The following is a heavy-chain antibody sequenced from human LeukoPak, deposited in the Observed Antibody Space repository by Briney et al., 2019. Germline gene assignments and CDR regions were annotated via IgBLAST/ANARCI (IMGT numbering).Heavy chain of an antibody. D-gene: IGHD3-3*01. J-gene: IGHJ2*01. CDR2: INHSGST. CDR3: AREGRVPGVVIIPWWYFDL. V-gene: IGHV4-34*01. Sequence: SETLSLTCAVYGGSFSGYYWSWIRQPPGKGLEWIGEINHSGSTNYNPSLKSRVTISVDTSKNQFSLKLSSVTAADTAVYYCAREGRVPGVVIIPWWYFDLWGRGTLVTVSS. CDR1: GGSFSGYY.